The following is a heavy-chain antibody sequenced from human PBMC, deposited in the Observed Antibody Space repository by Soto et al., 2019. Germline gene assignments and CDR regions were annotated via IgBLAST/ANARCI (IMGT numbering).Heavy chain of an antibody. V-gene: IGHV1-18*01. CDR1: GYIFNKYG. J-gene: IGHJ3*01. CDR3: ARGRGVVTPAGTPDAFDV. Sequence: ASVKVSCKASGYIFNKYGFNWVRQAPGQGLEWMGRISAFNGYTNFAQKFQGRVTLTTDTSTNTAYMELSSLRSDDTAIYYCARGRGVVTPAGTPDAFDVWGQGTMVTVSS. D-gene: IGHD2-21*02. CDR2: ISAFNGYT.